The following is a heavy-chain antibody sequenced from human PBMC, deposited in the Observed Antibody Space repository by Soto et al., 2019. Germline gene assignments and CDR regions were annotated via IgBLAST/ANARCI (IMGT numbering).Heavy chain of an antibody. CDR3: SRSLNA. V-gene: IGHV3-7*01. CDR2: INPDGSEK. J-gene: IGHJ5*02. D-gene: IGHD2-8*01. CDR1: VFPFCTYC. Sequence: GLSLTLSCSASVFPFCTYCMDWVRQTPGKGLEWVANINPDGSEKNYVDSVKGRFTISRDNAKNSLYLQMSSLTADDSALYYCSRSLNAWGQGTLVNVSS.